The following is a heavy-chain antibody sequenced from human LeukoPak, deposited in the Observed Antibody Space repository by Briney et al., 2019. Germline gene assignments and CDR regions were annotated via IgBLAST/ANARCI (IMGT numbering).Heavy chain of an antibody. CDR2: IYYSGST. CDR1: GGSISSYY. V-gene: IGHV4-59*08. Sequence: SETLSLTCIVSGGSISSYYWSWIRQPPGKGLEWIGYIYYSGSTNYNPSLKSRVTISVDTSKNQFSLKLSSVTAADTAVYYCARLPSNSSPYQYGMDVWGQGTTVTVSS. J-gene: IGHJ6*02. CDR3: ARLPSNSSPYQYGMDV. D-gene: IGHD4-11*01.